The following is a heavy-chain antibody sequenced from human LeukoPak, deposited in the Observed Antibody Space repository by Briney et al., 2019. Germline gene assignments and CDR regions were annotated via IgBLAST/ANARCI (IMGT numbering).Heavy chain of an antibody. J-gene: IGHJ4*02. Sequence: ASVKVSCKASGYTFTGYYMHWLRQAPGQGLEWMGWINPNSGGTNYAQKFQGRVTMTRDTSISTAYMELSRLRSDDTAVYYCARDLQCSSTSCYRGVFHYWGQGTLVTVSS. V-gene: IGHV1-2*02. D-gene: IGHD2-2*01. CDR3: ARDLQCSSTSCYRGVFHY. CDR1: GYTFTGYY. CDR2: INPNSGGT.